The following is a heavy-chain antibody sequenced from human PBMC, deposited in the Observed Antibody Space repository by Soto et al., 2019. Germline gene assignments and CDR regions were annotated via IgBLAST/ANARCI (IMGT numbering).Heavy chain of an antibody. D-gene: IGHD6-19*01. CDR3: ARPPGYSSGWYYFDY. V-gene: IGHV4-59*08. Sequence: SETLSLTCTVSVGSISSYYWSWIRQPPGKGLEWIGYIYYSGSTNYNPSLKSQVTISVDTSKNQFSLKLSSVTAADTAVYYCARPPGYSSGWYYFDYWGQGTLVTVSS. CDR1: VGSISSYY. CDR2: IYYSGST. J-gene: IGHJ4*02.